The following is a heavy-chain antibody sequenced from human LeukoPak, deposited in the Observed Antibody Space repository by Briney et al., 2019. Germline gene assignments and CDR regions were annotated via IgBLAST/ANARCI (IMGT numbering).Heavy chain of an antibody. CDR2: INPNSGGT. CDR3: ARDDDVGATLDY. V-gene: IGHV1-2*02. Sequence: GASVTVSCKASGYTFTGYYMHGVRQAPGRGRAGMGWINPNSGGTNYAQKFQGRVTMTRDTSISTAYMELSRLRSDDTAVYYCARDDDVGATLDYWGQGTLVTVSS. J-gene: IGHJ4*02. D-gene: IGHD1-26*01. CDR1: GYTFTGYY.